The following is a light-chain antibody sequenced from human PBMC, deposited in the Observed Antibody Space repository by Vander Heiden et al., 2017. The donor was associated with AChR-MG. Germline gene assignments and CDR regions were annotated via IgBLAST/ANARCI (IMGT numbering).Light chain of an antibody. CDR3: QTWDRSTGI. CDR2: RHD. Sequence: SSDLTQPPSVSVSPGQTATITCPGDKLGDNFVSWYQQKSGQSPVLLIFRHDRRPSGLPERFSGSTSGNTATLTITGTQPVDEADYYCQTWDRSTGIFGGGTKLTVL. CDR1: KLGDNF. J-gene: IGLJ2*01. V-gene: IGLV3-1*01.